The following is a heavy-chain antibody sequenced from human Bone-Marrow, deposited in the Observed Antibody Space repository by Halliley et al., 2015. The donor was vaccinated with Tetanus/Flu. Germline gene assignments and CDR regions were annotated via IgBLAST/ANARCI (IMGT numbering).Heavy chain of an antibody. J-gene: IGHJ4*02. Sequence: SLRLSCVASGFTFSNYAFHWVRQAPGKGLEWVAVISYVGGNKNYVDSVKGRFTISRDNSKNTLFLEMNSLRPDDTAVYYCARRPQGQSLDYGGQGTLVIVSS. CDR2: ISYVGGNK. CDR1: GFTFSNYA. V-gene: IGHV3-30-3*01. CDR3: ARRPQGQSLDY.